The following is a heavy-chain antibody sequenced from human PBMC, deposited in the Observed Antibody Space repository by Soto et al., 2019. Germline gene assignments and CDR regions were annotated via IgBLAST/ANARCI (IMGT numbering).Heavy chain of an antibody. Sequence: GGSLRLSCAASGFTFSNYAMSWVRQAPGKGLEWVSSIYSGGSDTYSDSVKGRFTISRDNSKSTLHLQMNSLRAEDTAVYYCVKGTQVFDYWGQGTLVTVSS. V-gene: IGHV3-23*03. CDR2: IYSGGSDT. CDR1: GFTFSNYA. J-gene: IGHJ4*02. CDR3: VKGTQVFDY.